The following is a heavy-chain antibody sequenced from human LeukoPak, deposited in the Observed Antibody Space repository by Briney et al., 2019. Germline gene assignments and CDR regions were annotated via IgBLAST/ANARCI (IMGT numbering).Heavy chain of an antibody. CDR2: INTHNGGT. Sequence: ASVKVSCKASGYTFTGYYMHWVRQAPGQRLEYMGRINTHNGGTVYALQFQGRLSMTRDTSISTAYMELQSLRSEDTAVYYCARDHDYEGLKGNYWGRGTMVTVSS. V-gene: IGHV1-2*06. J-gene: IGHJ4*02. CDR1: GYTFTGYY. CDR3: ARDHDYEGLKGNY. D-gene: IGHD3-16*01.